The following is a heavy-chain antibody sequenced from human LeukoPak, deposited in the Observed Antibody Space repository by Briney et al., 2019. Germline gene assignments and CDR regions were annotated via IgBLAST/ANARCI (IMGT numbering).Heavy chain of an antibody. CDR2: ISWDGGST. D-gene: IGHD3-3*01. CDR1: GFTFDDYA. J-gene: IGHJ3*02. V-gene: IGHV3-43D*03. CDR3: AKDRGLRSGYDN. Sequence: AGGSLRLSCAASGFTFDDYAMHWVRQAPGKGLEWVSLISWDGGSTYYADSVKGRFTISRDNSKSSLYLQMNSLRAEDTALYYCAKDRGLRSGYDNWGQGTMVTVSS.